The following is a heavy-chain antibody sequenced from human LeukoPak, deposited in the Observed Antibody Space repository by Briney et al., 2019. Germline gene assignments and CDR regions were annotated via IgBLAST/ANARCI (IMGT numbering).Heavy chain of an antibody. CDR3: ARDSGSRPFDY. CDR1: GGSISSYY. V-gene: IGHV4-59*01. CDR2: IYYSGST. Sequence: SETLSLTCTVSGGSISSYYWSWIWQPPGKGLEWIGYIYYSGSTNYNPSLKSRVTISVDTSKNQFSLKLSSVTAADTAVYYCARDSGSRPFDYWGQGTLVTVSS. D-gene: IGHD1-26*01. J-gene: IGHJ4*02.